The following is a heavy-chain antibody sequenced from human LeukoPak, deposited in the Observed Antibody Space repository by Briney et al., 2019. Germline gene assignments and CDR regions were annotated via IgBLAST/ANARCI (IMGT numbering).Heavy chain of an antibody. J-gene: IGHJ6*04. Sequence: PGGSLRLSCAASGFTFSGSAMHWVRQASGKGLEWVGRIRSKANSYPTAYAASVKGRVTIPRDDSKNTAYLQMNSLKTEDTAVYCWTRGAAAGYTIYGMDVWGKGTTVTVSS. CDR3: TRGAAAGYTIYGMDV. CDR1: GFTFSGSA. D-gene: IGHD6-13*01. CDR2: IRSKANSYPT. V-gene: IGHV3-73*01.